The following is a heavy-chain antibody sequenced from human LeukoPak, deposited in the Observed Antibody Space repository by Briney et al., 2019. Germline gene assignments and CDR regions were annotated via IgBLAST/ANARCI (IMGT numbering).Heavy chain of an antibody. V-gene: IGHV7-4-1*02. CDR3: ARDPNYYDSSGYYND. Sequence: ASVKLSCKASGYTFTSYAMNWVREAPGQGLEWMGWINTNTGNPTYAQGFTGRLVFSLDTSVSTAYLQISSLKAEDTAVYYCARDPNYYDSSGYYNDWGQGTLVTVSS. CDR2: INTNTGNP. CDR1: GYTFTSYA. J-gene: IGHJ4*02. D-gene: IGHD3-22*01.